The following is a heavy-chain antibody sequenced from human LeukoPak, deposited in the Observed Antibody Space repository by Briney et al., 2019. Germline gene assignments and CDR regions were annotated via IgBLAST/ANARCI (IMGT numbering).Heavy chain of an antibody. Sequence: SETLSLTCTVSGGSISTYYWNWIRQPPGKGLEWIGYIYYTGSTNYNPSLKSRVTISVDTSKNQFSLKLSSVTAADTAVYYCARSGGYSSSWSPWGQGTLVTVSS. CDR1: GGSISTYY. CDR2: IYYTGST. D-gene: IGHD6-13*01. CDR3: ARSGGYSSSWSP. J-gene: IGHJ5*02. V-gene: IGHV4-59*01.